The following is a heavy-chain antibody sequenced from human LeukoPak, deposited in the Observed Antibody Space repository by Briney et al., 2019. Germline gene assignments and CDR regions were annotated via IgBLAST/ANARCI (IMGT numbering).Heavy chain of an antibody. J-gene: IGHJ3*02. Sequence: SETLSLTCTVSGGSIRSSNSYWGWLRQPPGKGLDWIGTIYYSGSTYYNPFLKSRVTISVDTSKHQFSLKLSSVTAADTAVYYCARHKYSGSSGPYDGFDIWGQGTMVTVSS. V-gene: IGHV4-39*01. D-gene: IGHD1-26*01. CDR2: IYYSGST. CDR1: GGSIRSSNSY. CDR3: ARHKYSGSSGPYDGFDI.